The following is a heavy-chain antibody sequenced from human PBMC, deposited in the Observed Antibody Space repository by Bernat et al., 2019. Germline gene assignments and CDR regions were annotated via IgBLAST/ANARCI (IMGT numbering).Heavy chain of an antibody. CDR2: ISGSGGST. J-gene: IGHJ4*02. D-gene: IGHD5-18*01. Sequence: EVHLLESGGGLVQPGGSVRLSCAASGFIFSNCAMSWVRRAPGKGLEWVSSISGSGGSTYYADSVKGRFTISRDNSKNTLYLQMNSLRAEDTAIYYCANETAYSYSYMDYWGQGTLVAVSS. CDR1: GFIFSNCA. V-gene: IGHV3-23*01. CDR3: ANETAYSYSYMDY.